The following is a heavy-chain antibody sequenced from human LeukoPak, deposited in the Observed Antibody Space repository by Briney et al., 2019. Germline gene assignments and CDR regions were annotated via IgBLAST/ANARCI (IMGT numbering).Heavy chain of an antibody. CDR2: IRYDGSNK. D-gene: IGHD3-10*01. J-gene: IGHJ4*02. CDR1: GFTFSSYE. V-gene: IGHV3-30*02. CDR3: AKDLSKGLLYRRGMYYFDY. Sequence: PGGSLRLSCAASGFTFSSYEMNWVRQAPGKGLEWVAFIRYDGSNKYYADSVKGRFTISRDNSKNTLYLQMNSLRAEDTAVYYCAKDLSKGLLYRRGMYYFDYWGQGTLGTVSS.